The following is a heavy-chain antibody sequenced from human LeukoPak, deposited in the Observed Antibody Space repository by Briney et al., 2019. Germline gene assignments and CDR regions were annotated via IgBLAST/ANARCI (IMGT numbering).Heavy chain of an antibody. CDR3: AREGAGELSSPLDY. Sequence: APVKVSCKASGSTFTSYGISSVRQAAGQGVEGMGWISAYNGNTNYAQKLQGRVTMTTDTSTSTAYMELRSLRSDDTAVYYCAREGAGELSSPLDYWGQGTLVTVSS. D-gene: IGHD3-16*02. V-gene: IGHV1-18*01. CDR1: GSTFTSYG. J-gene: IGHJ4*02. CDR2: ISAYNGNT.